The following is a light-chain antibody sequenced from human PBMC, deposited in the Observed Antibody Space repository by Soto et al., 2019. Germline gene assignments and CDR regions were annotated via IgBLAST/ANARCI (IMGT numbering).Light chain of an antibody. J-gene: IGLJ2*01. CDR2: GNS. V-gene: IGLV1-40*01. CDR3: QSYDSSLSAVV. Sequence: QSVLTQPPSVSGAPGQRVTISCTGSSSNIGAGYDVHWYQQLPGTAPKLLIYGNSNRPSGVPDRFSGSKSVSSASLAITGLQAEDEADNYCQSYDSSLSAVVFGGGTKLTVL. CDR1: SSNIGAGYD.